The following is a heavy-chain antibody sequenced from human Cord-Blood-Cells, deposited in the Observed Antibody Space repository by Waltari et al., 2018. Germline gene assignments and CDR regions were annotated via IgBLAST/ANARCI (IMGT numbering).Heavy chain of an antibody. CDR2: INHSGSP. Sequence: VQLQQWGAGLLKPSETLSLTCDVYGGSFSGYYWSWSRQPPGKGLEWIGEINHSGSPNCNPSLKSRVTLSVDTSKNQFSLKLSSVTAADTAVYYCATRGTGAGDDAFDIWGQGTMVTVSS. V-gene: IGHV4-34*01. D-gene: IGHD7-27*01. CDR3: ATRGTGAGDDAFDI. CDR1: GGSFSGYY. J-gene: IGHJ3*02.